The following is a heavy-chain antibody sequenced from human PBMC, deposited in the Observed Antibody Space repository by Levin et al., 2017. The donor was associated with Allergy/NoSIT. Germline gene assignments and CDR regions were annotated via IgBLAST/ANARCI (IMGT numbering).Heavy chain of an antibody. CDR2: IYSGGGT. J-gene: IGHJ4*02. CDR3: SSAPGFSDY. V-gene: IGHV3-66*01. Sequence: PSETLSLTCAASGFTVGNNYVAWVRQAPGKGLDWISVIYSGGGTYYADSVKGRFTISREKSKNTVYLQMNSLRVEDTAVYYCSSAPGFSDYWGQGTLVTVSS. CDR1: GFTVGNNY.